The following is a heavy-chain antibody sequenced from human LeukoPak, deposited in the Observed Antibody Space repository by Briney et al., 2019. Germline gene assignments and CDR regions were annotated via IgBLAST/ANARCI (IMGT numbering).Heavy chain of an antibody. J-gene: IGHJ4*02. CDR1: GFTFSSYS. CDR3: ARAVTTSDY. Sequence: GGSLRLSCAASGFTFSSYSMNWVRQAPGKGLEWVSYISSSSDTIYYADSVKGRFTISRDNAKRSLYLQMNSLRAEDTAVYYCARAVTTSDYWGQGTLVTVSS. D-gene: IGHD4-17*01. CDR2: ISSSSDTI. V-gene: IGHV3-48*01.